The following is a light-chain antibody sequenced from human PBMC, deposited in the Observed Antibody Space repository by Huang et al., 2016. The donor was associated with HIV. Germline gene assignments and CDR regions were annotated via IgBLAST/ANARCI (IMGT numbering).Light chain of an antibody. CDR1: QSFSSN. Sequence: EIVMTQSPATLSVSPGERATLSCRASQSFSSNLAWYQQNPGQAPRLLIYGASTRATGIPARCSGSGSGTEFTLTISSLQSEDFAVYYCQQYNNWPPVFGGGTKVEIK. V-gene: IGKV3-15*01. CDR3: QQYNNWPPV. J-gene: IGKJ4*01. CDR2: GAS.